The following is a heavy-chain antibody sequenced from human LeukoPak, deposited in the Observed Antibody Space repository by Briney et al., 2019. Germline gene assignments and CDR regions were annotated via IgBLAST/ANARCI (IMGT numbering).Heavy chain of an antibody. Sequence: PSETLSLTCTVSGDSIRSSYWSWIRQPPGKGLEWIGFIYYSGSANYSPSLESRVTISLDTSQNQISLNLTSVTAADTAVYCARSSGSGSRNYYYYPLDVWGQGTTVSVSS. V-gene: IGHV4-59*01. CDR3: RSSGSGSRNYYYYPLDV. CDR2: IYYSGSA. D-gene: IGHD3-10*01. J-gene: IGHJ6*02. CDR1: GDSIRSSY.